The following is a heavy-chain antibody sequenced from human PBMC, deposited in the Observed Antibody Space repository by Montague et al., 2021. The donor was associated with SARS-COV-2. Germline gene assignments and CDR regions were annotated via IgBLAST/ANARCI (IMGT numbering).Heavy chain of an antibody. V-gene: IGHV4-59*01. CDR3: AREGLNNWFDP. CDR1: NGSISSYY. Sequence: SETLSLTCTVSNGSISSYYWSWVRQPPGKRLEWIGYIYYRGSTNYNPSLESRVTISVDTSKNQFSLKLRSVTAADTAVYFCAREGLNNWFDPWGQGTLDIVSS. J-gene: IGHJ5*02. CDR2: IYYRGST.